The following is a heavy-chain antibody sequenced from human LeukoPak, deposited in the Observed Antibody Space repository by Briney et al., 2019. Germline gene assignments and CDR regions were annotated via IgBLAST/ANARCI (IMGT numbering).Heavy chain of an antibody. CDR3: AWQGTYDSSGDDAFDI. D-gene: IGHD3-22*01. CDR1: GGSISSGSYH. V-gene: IGHV4-61*02. Sequence: SETLSLTCTVSGGSISSGSYHWSWIRQPAGKGPEWIGRIYTSGSTNYNPSLKSRVTISVNTSKNQFSLKLSSVTAADTAVYYCAWQGTYDSSGDDAFDIWGQGTMVTVSS. J-gene: IGHJ3*02. CDR2: IYTSGST.